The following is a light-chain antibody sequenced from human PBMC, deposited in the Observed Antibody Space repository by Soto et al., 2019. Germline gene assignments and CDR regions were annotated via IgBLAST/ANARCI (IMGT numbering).Light chain of an antibody. J-gene: IGKJ3*01. V-gene: IGKV1-27*01. CDR3: QKYSSVPV. CDR1: QGIRNY. CDR2: AAS. Sequence: DIQMTQSPTSLSASVGDRVTNTCRASQGIRNYVAWYQQKPGKAPKLLIYAASTLQSGVPSRFSGSGSGTDFSLTINSLQPEDVATYSCQKYSSVPVFGPGTKVEIK.